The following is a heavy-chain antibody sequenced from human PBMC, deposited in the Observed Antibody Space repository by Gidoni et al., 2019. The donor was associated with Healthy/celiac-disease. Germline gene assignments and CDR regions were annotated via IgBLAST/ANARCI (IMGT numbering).Heavy chain of an antibody. J-gene: IGHJ6*02. Sequence: QVQLVQTGAEVKKPGYAAKVSCTASGGTFSSYAISWVRQDPGQGLGWMGVIIPIFGTANYAQKFQGRVTITADESTSTAYMELSSLRSEDTAVYYCAIGTWPPTDYGMDVWGQGTTVTVSS. V-gene: IGHV1-69*01. CDR2: IIPIFGTA. D-gene: IGHD1-26*01. CDR3: AIGTWPPTDYGMDV. CDR1: GGTFSSYA.